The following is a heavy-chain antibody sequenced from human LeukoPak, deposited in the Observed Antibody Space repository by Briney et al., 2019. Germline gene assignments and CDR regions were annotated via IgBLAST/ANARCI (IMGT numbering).Heavy chain of an antibody. V-gene: IGHV4-30-4*01. J-gene: IGHJ5*02. Sequence: SQTLSLTCTVSGGSISSGDYYWSWIRQPPGKGLEWIAYMYYSGSTYYNPSLKSRVTMLADTSKNQLSLKLSSVTAADTAVYYCARPYYYDSRIDPWGQGILVTVSS. CDR2: MYYSGST. D-gene: IGHD3-22*01. CDR3: ARPYYYDSRIDP. CDR1: GGSISSGDYY.